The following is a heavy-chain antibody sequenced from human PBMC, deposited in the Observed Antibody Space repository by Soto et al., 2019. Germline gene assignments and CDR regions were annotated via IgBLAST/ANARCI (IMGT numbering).Heavy chain of an antibody. CDR2: ISAYNGNT. CDR1: GYTFTSYG. J-gene: IGHJ3*02. V-gene: IGHV1-18*01. CDR3: ARDLRSGWYNDAFDI. D-gene: IGHD6-19*01. Sequence: XVKVSCKASGYTFTSYGISWVRHAPGQGLEWMGWISAYNGNTNYAQKLQGRVTMTTDTFTSTAYMELRSLRSDDTAVYYCARDLRSGWYNDAFDIWGQGTMVTVSS.